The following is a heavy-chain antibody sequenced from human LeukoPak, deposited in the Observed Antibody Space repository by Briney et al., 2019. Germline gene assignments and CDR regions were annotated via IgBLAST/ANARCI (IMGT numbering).Heavy chain of an antibody. V-gene: IGHV4-31*03. CDR1: GGSLSSGGYY. CDR2: IYYSGST. D-gene: IGHD2-15*01. Sequence: PSETLSLTCTVSGGSLSSGGYYWSWLRQHPGRGLEWIGYIYYSGSTYYNPSLKSRVTISVDTSKNQFSLKLSSVTAADTAVYYCARSATSWDYFDYWGQGTLVTVSS. J-gene: IGHJ4*02. CDR3: ARSATSWDYFDY.